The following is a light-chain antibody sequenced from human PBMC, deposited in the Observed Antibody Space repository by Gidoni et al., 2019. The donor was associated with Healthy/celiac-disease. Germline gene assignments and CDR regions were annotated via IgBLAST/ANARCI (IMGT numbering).Light chain of an antibody. Sequence: QSVLTQPPSASGTPGQRVTISCSGSSSNIGSNTVNWYQQRPGTAPTLLIYTNNQRPSGVPDRFSGSKSGTSASRAISGLQSEDEADYYCAAWDDSLNGFYVFGTGTKVTVL. J-gene: IGLJ1*01. CDR3: AAWDDSLNGFYV. V-gene: IGLV1-44*01. CDR1: SSNIGSNT. CDR2: TNN.